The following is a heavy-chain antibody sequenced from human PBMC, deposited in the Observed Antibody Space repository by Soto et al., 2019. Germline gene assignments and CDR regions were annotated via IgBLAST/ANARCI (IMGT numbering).Heavy chain of an antibody. CDR3: ASKRLYCYGLDV. J-gene: IGHJ6*02. V-gene: IGHV3-7*01. CDR2: IMQDGSDK. CDR1: GFSLSTSW. Sequence: EVQLVESGGGLVQPGGSLRLSCTASGFSLSTSWMTWVRQAPGKGLEWVANIMQDGSDKYYVDSVKGRFTISRDNAKNSLYLQMTSLRAEDAAVYYCASKRLYCYGLDVWGQGTTVTVSS.